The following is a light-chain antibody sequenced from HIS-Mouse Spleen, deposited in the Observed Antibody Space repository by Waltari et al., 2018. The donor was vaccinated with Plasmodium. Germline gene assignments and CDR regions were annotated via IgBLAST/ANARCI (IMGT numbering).Light chain of an antibody. V-gene: IGLV2-14*03. J-gene: IGLJ1*01. CDR3: SSYTSSSTLNYV. Sequence: QSALTQPASVSGSPGQSITISCTGTSSDVGGYNYVSWYQQHPGKAPNLMIYDVRNRPSGVSNRFSGSKSCNTASLTISGLQAEDEADYYCSSYTSSSTLNYVFGTGTKVTVL. CDR2: DVR. CDR1: SSDVGGYNY.